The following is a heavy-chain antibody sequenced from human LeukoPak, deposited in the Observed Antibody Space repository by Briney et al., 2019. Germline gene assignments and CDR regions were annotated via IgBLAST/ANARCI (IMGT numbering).Heavy chain of an antibody. CDR2: IYYSGNT. CDR1: GGSISSYY. V-gene: IGHV4-59*01. D-gene: IGHD6-6*01. J-gene: IGHJ4*02. CDR3: ARGGDIAARPSDY. Sequence: PSETLSLTCTVSGGSISSYYWSWIRQPPGKGLEWIGYIYYSGNTNYNPSLKSRVTISVDTSKNQFSLKLSPVTAADTAMYYCARGGDIAARPSDYWGQGTLVTVSS.